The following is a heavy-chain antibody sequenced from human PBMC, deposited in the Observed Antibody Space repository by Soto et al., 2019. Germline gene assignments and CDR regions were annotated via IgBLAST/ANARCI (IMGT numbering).Heavy chain of an antibody. CDR2: INHSGST. D-gene: IGHD2-15*01. CDR1: GGSFSGYY. CDR3: ARPKGCSGGSCYSGYAFDI. J-gene: IGHJ3*02. V-gene: IGHV4-34*01. Sequence: QVQLQQWGAGLLKPSETLSLTCAVYGGSFSGYYWSWIRQPPGKGLEWIGEINHSGSTNYNPSLKSRVTISVDTSKNQFSLKLSSVTAADTAVYYCARPKGCSGGSCYSGYAFDIWGQGTMVTVSS.